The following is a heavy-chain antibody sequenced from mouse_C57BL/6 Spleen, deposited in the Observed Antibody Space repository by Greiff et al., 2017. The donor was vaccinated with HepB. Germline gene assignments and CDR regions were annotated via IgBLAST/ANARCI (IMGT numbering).Heavy chain of an antibody. J-gene: IGHJ3*01. CDR2: IDPSDSYT. CDR3: ARNYGYDEAWFAY. V-gene: IGHV1-50*01. CDR1: GYTFTSYW. Sequence: VQLQQPGAELVKPGASVKLSCKASGYTFTSYWMQWVKQRPGQGLEWIGEIDPSDSYTNYNQKFKGKATLTVDTSSSTAYMQLSSLTSEDSAVYYCARNYGYDEAWFAYWGQGTLVTVSA. D-gene: IGHD2-2*01.